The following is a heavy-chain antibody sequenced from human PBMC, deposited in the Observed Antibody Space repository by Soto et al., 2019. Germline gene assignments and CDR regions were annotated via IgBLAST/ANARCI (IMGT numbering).Heavy chain of an antibody. CDR1: GGSISSYY. J-gene: IGHJ4*02. V-gene: IGHV4-59*01. CDR2: IYYSGST. D-gene: IGHD2-15*01. CDR3: AREGWSRYFDY. Sequence: QVQLQESGPGLVKPSETLSLTCTVSGGSISSYYWSWIRQPPGKGLEWIGYIYYSGSTNYNPSLNRRVTISVDTSKNQFALKLSSVTAADTAVYYCAREGWSRYFDYWGQGTLVTVSS.